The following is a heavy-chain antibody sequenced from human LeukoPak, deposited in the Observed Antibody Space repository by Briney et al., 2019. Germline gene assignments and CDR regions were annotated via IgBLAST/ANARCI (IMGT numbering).Heavy chain of an antibody. CDR1: GFTFSDYY. CDR3: ATSVDTALDFDY. Sequence: GGSLRLSCAASGFTFSDYYMSWIRQAPGKGLEWASYISSSSTYTNYADSVKGRFTIYRDNAKNSPYLQMNSLRAEDTAVYYCATSVDTALDFDYWGQGTLVTVSS. J-gene: IGHJ4*02. V-gene: IGHV3-11*03. CDR2: ISSSSTYT. D-gene: IGHD5-18*01.